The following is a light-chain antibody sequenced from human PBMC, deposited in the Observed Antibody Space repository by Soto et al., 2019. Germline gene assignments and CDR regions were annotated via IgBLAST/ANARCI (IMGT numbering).Light chain of an antibody. CDR3: QQYGSSPLT. V-gene: IGKV3-20*01. Sequence: DIVLTQSPGTLSLSPGQRATLSCRASQSVSSSYLSWYQQKPGQAPRLLICGASSRATGIPDRFSGSGSGTDFTLTISRLEPEDFAVYYCQQYGSSPLTFGGGTKVDNK. CDR1: QSVSSSY. CDR2: GAS. J-gene: IGKJ4*01.